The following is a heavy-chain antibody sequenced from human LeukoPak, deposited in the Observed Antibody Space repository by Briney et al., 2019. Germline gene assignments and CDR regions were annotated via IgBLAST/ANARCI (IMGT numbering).Heavy chain of an antibody. J-gene: IGHJ4*02. D-gene: IGHD6-13*01. CDR2: IYYSGST. Sequence: SETLSLTCTVSGDSIISGDYYWTWIRQHPGKGLEWIGCIYYSGSTYYNLSLKSRVIISADTPKNHFSLKLSSVTAADTAVYYCARVREATIAPFFDYWGQGILVTVSS. V-gene: IGHV4-31*03. CDR3: ARVREATIAPFFDY. CDR1: GDSIISGDYY.